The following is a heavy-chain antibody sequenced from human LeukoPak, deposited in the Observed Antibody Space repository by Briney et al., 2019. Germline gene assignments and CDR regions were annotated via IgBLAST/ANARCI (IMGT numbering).Heavy chain of an antibody. D-gene: IGHD5-18*01. CDR3: ARDVLQLWLEIDY. CDR2: IKQDGSEK. Sequence: PGGSLRLSCAASGFTFSSYWMSWVRQAPGKGLEWVANIKQDGSEKYYVDSVKGRFTISRDNAKNSVYLQMNSLRAEDTAVYYCARDVLQLWLEIDYWGQGTLVTVSS. CDR1: GFTFSSYW. V-gene: IGHV3-7*01. J-gene: IGHJ4*02.